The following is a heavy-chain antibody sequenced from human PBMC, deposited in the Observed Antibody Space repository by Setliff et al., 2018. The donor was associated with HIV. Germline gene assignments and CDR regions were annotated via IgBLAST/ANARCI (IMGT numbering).Heavy chain of an antibody. CDR2: IDQHGSER. CDR1: EFTNFW. D-gene: IGHD6-6*01. J-gene: IGHJ6*02. V-gene: IGHV3-7*01. CDR3: ARVPEVIAARPIYYYGMDV. Sequence: GGSLRLSCSASEFTNFWMAWVRQAPGRGLEWVANIDQHGSERYYTDSVKGRFTISRDNAKNSLYLQMNSLRAEDTAVYYCARVPEVIAARPIYYYGMDVWGQGTTVTVSS.